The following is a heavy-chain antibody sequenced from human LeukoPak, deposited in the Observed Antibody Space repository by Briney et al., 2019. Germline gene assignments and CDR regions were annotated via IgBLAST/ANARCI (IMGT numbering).Heavy chain of an antibody. CDR2: VDTGVST. J-gene: IGHJ4*02. Sequence: PSETLSLTCSVSGVSISGVTYYWNWIRQPAGKRLEGIGRVDTGVSTTYIPCLEGRVAISVDTSKNHFSLTLTSVTAADTAIYDCARTEVTMAGTVHWGPGTLVTVSS. D-gene: IGHD6-19*01. CDR1: GVSISGVTYY. V-gene: IGHV4-61*02. CDR3: ARTEVTMAGTVH.